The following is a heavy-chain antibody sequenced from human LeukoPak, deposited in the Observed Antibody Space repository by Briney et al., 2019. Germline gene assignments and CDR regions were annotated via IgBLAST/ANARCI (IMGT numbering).Heavy chain of an antibody. CDR2: ISSSSSYI. V-gene: IGHV3-21*01. J-gene: IGHJ3*01. D-gene: IGHD2-2*01. CDR3: ARDTRSKGYCSSTSCSGL. Sequence: GGSLRLSCAASGFTFSSYSMNWVRQAPGKGLEWVSSISSSSSYIYYADSVKGRFTISRDNAKNSLYLQMNSLRTEDTAVYYCARDTRSKGYCSSTSCSGLWGQGTMVTVSS. CDR1: GFTFSSYS.